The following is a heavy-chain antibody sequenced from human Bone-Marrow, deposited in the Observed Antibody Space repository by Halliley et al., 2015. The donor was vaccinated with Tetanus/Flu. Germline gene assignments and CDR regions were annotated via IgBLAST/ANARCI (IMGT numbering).Heavy chain of an antibody. CDR1: GGSISSDTW. CDR2: MYHSGST. D-gene: IGHD2-15*01. CDR3: ARPRVVSGRHVGAFDI. V-gene: IGHV4-4*02. J-gene: IGHJ3*02. Sequence: TLSLTCAVSGGSISSDTWWSWVRQPPGKGLEWIGEMYHSGSTNYNPSLKSRTTISVDESKNQFSLKLRSVTAADTAVYYCARPRVVSGRHVGAFDIWGQGTTVIVSS.